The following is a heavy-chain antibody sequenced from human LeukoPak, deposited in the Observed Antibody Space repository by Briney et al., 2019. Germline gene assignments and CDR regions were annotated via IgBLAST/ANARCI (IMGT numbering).Heavy chain of an antibody. J-gene: IGHJ4*02. V-gene: IGHV5-51*01. Sequence: WIGWVRQMPGKGLEWMGIINPGDSYIRYGPSFQGQITISVDKSIKTAYLQWGSLKASDTAMYYCARHSSYCSATSCFPKEWGQGTLVTVSS. D-gene: IGHD2-15*01. CDR1: W. CDR3: ARHSSYCSATSCFPKE. CDR2: INPGDSYI.